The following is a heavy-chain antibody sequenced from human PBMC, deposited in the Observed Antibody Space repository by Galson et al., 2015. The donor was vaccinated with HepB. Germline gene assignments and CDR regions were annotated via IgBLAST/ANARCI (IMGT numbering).Heavy chain of an antibody. Sequence: SVKVSCKASGYTFTSYAMHWVRQAPGQRLEWMGWINAGNGNTKYSRKFQGRVTITRDTSASTAYMELSSLRSEDTAVYYCARVLASVRGVIPRWFDPWGQGTLVTVSS. CDR2: INAGNGNT. J-gene: IGHJ5*02. CDR3: ARVLASVRGVIPRWFDP. V-gene: IGHV1-3*01. D-gene: IGHD3-10*01. CDR1: GYTFTSYA.